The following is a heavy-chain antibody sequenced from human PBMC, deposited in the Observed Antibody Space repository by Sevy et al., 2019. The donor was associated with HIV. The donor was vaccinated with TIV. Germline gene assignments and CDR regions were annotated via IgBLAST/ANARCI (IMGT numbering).Heavy chain of an antibody. CDR2: IYHSGST. CDR3: AAASISHLFDY. Sequence: SETLSLTCAVSGGSISSGGYSWSWIRQPPGKGLEWIGYIYHSGSTYYNPSLKSRVTISVDRSKNQFSLKLSSVTVADTAVYYCAAASISHLFDYWGQGTLVTVSS. D-gene: IGHD2-15*01. V-gene: IGHV4-30-2*01. J-gene: IGHJ4*02. CDR1: GGSISSGGYS.